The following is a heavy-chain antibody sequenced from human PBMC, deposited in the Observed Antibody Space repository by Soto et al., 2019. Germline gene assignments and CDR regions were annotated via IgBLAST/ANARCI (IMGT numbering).Heavy chain of an antibody. J-gene: IGHJ4*02. CDR2: ISSSSSYT. CDR1: GFTFIYYY. D-gene: IGHD2-21*02. CDR3: ARDLAYCGGDCYPGYFDY. V-gene: IGHV3-11*06. Sequence: GSLRLSCAASGFTFIYYYMSWIRQAPGKGLEWISYISSSSSYTDYADSVKGRFTISRDNAKNSLYLQMNSLRAEDKAVYYCARDLAYCGGDCYPGYFDYWGQGTLVTAPQ.